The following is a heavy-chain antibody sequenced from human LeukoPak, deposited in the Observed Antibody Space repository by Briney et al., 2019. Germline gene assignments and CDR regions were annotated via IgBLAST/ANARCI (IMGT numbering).Heavy chain of an antibody. Sequence: PGGSLRLSCAASGFTFSDYWMTWVRQPPGKGLEWVANIKLDGSEKYYVDSEKGRFTISRDNAENSLYLQMDNLRVEDTAVYYCARATLYLDVWGKGTTVTVSS. CDR2: IKLDGSEK. CDR1: GFTFSDYW. CDR3: ARATLYLDV. V-gene: IGHV3-7*01. D-gene: IGHD2/OR15-2a*01. J-gene: IGHJ6*03.